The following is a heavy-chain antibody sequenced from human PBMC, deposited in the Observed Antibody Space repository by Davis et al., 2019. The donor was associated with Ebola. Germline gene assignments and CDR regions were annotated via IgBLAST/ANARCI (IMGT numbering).Heavy chain of an antibody. J-gene: IGHJ4*02. Sequence: SETLSLTCAISGDSVSSNSAAWNWIRQSPSRGLEWLGRTYYRSKWYNDYAVSVKRRITINPDTSKNQFSLQLNSVTPEDTAVYYCASQGLYGDYAFGYWGQGTLVTVSS. V-gene: IGHV6-1*01. CDR2: TYYRSKWYN. CDR3: ASQGLYGDYAFGY. D-gene: IGHD4-17*01. CDR1: GDSVSSNSAA.